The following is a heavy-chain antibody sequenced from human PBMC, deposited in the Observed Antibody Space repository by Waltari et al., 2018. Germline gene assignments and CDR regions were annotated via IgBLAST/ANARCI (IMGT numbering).Heavy chain of an antibody. CDR3: ARRKLGRRENDY. V-gene: IGHV3-23*04. D-gene: IGHD1-1*01. CDR1: GFTFSNYQ. CDR2: ITTSGDTA. Sequence: EVQLVESGGGLVQPGGSLRLSCAASGFTFSNYQMSWVRQAPGKGLEWVSAITTSGDTAYYPESVKGRVTIYRDNSENTLYLQMNSLRAEDTALYYCARRKLGRRENDYWGQGTLVTVSS. J-gene: IGHJ4*02.